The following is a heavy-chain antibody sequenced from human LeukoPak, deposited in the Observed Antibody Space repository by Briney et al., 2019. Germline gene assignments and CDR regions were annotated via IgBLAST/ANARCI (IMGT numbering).Heavy chain of an antibody. Sequence: PGRSLRLSCAASGFTFSSYGMHWVRQAPGKELEWVSHISSSSGTKHYADSVEGRFTISRDSARNSMFLQMNSLRDEDTAIYYCARGRYYGSGSGDAFDLWGQGAMVIVSP. CDR3: ARGRYYGSGSGDAFDL. CDR2: ISSSSGTK. D-gene: IGHD3-10*01. J-gene: IGHJ3*01. CDR1: GFTFSSYG. V-gene: IGHV3-48*02.